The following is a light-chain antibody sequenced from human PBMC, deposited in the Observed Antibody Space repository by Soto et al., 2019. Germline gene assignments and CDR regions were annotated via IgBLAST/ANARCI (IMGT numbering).Light chain of an antibody. CDR2: EVR. J-gene: IGLJ1*01. CDR3: GSYAGGNTFV. CDR1: SSDVGAYNY. Sequence: QSALTQPASVSGSPGQSITISCTGTSSDVGAYNYVSWYQQYPGKAPKVIIFEVRKRPSGVSNRFSGSRSGTTASLTVSGLQAEDEADYYCGSYAGGNTFVFGTGTKLTVL. V-gene: IGLV2-14*01.